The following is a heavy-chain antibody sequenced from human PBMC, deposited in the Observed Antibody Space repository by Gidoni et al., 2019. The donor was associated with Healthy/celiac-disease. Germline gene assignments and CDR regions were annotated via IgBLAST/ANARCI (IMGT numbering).Heavy chain of an antibody. J-gene: IGHJ5*02. CDR1: GFTFSSYA. D-gene: IGHD3-10*01. CDR3: AGWQLLWFGDQGYGWFDP. Sequence: EVQLLESGGGLVQPGGSLRLSCAASGFTFSSYAMSWVRQAPGKGLEWVSAISGSGGSTYYADSVKGRFTISRDNSKNTLYLQMNSLRAEDTAVYYCAGWQLLWFGDQGYGWFDPWGQGTLVTVSS. V-gene: IGHV3-23*01. CDR2: ISGSGGST.